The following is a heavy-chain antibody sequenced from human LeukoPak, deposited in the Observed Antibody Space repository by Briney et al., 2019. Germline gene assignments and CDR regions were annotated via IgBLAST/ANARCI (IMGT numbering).Heavy chain of an antibody. CDR3: ARSGVGSSGYYFYYFDY. Sequence: PGGSLRLSCAASGFTFSSHEMNWVRQAPGKGLEWVSYISTSGSTIYYADSVKGRFTISRDNAKNPLYLQMNSLRAEDTAVYYCARSGVGSSGYYFYYFDYWGQGTLVTVSS. V-gene: IGHV3-48*03. CDR1: GFTFSSHE. CDR2: ISTSGSTI. D-gene: IGHD3-22*01. J-gene: IGHJ4*02.